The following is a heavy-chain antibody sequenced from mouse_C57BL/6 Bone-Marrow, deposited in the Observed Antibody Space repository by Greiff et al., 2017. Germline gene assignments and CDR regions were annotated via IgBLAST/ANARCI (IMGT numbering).Heavy chain of an antibody. J-gene: IGHJ1*03. D-gene: IGHD2-4*01. Sequence: QVQLKQPGAELVKPGASVKLSCKASGYTFTSYWMHWVKQRPGQGLEWIGMIHPNSGSTNYNEKFKSKATLTVDKSSSTAYMQLSSLTSEDSAVYYCARGDYDGRYFDVWGTGTTVTVSS. CDR2: IHPNSGST. V-gene: IGHV1-64*01. CDR3: ARGDYDGRYFDV. CDR1: GYTFTSYW.